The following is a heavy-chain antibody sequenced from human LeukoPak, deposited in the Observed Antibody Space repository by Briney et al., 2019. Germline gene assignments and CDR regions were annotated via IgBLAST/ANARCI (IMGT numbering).Heavy chain of an antibody. CDR3: ARVDTAMVRWYFDL. D-gene: IGHD5-18*01. CDR1: GYTFTSYG. Sequence: RASVKVSCKASGYTFTSYGISWVRQAPGQGLEWMGWISAYNGNTNYAQKLQGRATMTTDTSTSTAYMELRSLRSDDTAVYYCARVDTAMVRWYFDLWGRGTLVTVSS. CDR2: ISAYNGNT. J-gene: IGHJ2*01. V-gene: IGHV1-18*01.